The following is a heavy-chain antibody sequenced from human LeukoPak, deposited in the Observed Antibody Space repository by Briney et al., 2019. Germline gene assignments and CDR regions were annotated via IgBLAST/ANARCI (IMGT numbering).Heavy chain of an antibody. D-gene: IGHD4-17*01. CDR3: AKDKNDHGDYYYMDV. CDR2: IRFDGSNK. J-gene: IGHJ6*03. Sequence: GGSLRLSCVAFGFTFSSFGMHWVRQAPGKGLEWVAFIRFDGSNKYYADSVKGRFTISRDNSKNTLYLQMNSLRPEDTAVYYCAKDKNDHGDYYYMDVWGKGTTVTVSS. V-gene: IGHV3-30*02. CDR1: GFTFSSFG.